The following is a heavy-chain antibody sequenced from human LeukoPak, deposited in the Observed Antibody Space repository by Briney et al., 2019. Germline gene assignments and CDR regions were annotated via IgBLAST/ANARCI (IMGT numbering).Heavy chain of an antibody. D-gene: IGHD3-16*01. J-gene: IGHJ6*02. CDR1: GGSFSGYY. V-gene: IGHV4-34*01. CDR2: INHSGST. CDR3: ARVRRGGVYYYYYGMDV. Sequence: PSETLSLTCAVYGGSFSGYYWSWIRQPPGKGLEWIGEINHSGSTNYNPSLKSRVTISVDTSKNQFSLKLSSVTAADTAVYYCARVRRGGVYYYYYGMDVWGQETTVTVSS.